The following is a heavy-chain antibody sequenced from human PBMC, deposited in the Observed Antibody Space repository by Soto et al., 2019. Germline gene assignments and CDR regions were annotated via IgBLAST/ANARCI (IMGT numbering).Heavy chain of an antibody. V-gene: IGHV3-74*01. Sequence: EVQLVESGGGLVQPGGSLRVSCAASGFTFSSYWMHWVRQAPGKGLVWVSRINSDGSSTSYADSVKGRFTISRDNAKNTVYLQMNSLRAEDTAIYYCERRGAVAGLHYWGQGTLVTVSS. CDR3: ERRGAVAGLHY. J-gene: IGHJ4*02. CDR2: INSDGSST. CDR1: GFTFSSYW. D-gene: IGHD6-19*01.